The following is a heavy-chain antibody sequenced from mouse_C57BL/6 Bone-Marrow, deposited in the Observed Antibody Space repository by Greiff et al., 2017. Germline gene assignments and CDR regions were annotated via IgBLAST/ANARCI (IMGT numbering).Heavy chain of an antibody. D-gene: IGHD1-1*01. J-gene: IGHJ4*01. CDR3: VRQDYYGSSYDAMDY. CDR1: GFSFNTYA. CDR2: IRSKSNNYAT. V-gene: IGHV10-1*01. Sequence: DVQLQESGGGLVQPKGSLKLSCAASGFSFNTYAMNWVRQAPGKGLEWVARIRSKSNNYATYYADSVKDRFTISRDDSESMLYLQMNNLKTEDTAMYYCVRQDYYGSSYDAMDYWGQGTSVTVSS.